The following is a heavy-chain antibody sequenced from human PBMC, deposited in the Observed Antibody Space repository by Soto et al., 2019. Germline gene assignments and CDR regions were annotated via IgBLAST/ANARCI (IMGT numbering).Heavy chain of an antibody. J-gene: IGHJ6*02. CDR2: INPNSGGT. CDR3: AREGVYGSGGSCYDYGMDV. Sequence: QVQLVQSGAEVKKPGASVKVSCKASGYTFTGYYMHWVRQAPGQGLEWMGWINPNSGGTNYAQKFQGWVTMTRDTSISTAYMELSRLRADDTAVYYCAREGVYGSGGSCYDYGMDVWGQGTTVTVSS. V-gene: IGHV1-2*04. D-gene: IGHD2-15*01. CDR1: GYTFTGYY.